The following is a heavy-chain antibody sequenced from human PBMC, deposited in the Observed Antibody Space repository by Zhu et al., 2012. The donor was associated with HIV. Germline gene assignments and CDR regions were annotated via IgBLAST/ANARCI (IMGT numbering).Heavy chain of an antibody. CDR3: TRALVGVTGLDY. CDR1: GYSISSGYY. CDR2: IYHSGST. D-gene: IGHD2-2*01. J-gene: IGHJ4*02. Sequence: QVQLQESGPGLVKPSETLSLTCAVPGYSISSGYYWGWIRQPPGKGLEWIGSIYHSGSTYYNPSLKSRVTISVDTSKNQFSLKLSSVTAADTAVYYCTRALVGVTGLDYWGQGTLVTVSS. V-gene: IGHV4-38-2*01.